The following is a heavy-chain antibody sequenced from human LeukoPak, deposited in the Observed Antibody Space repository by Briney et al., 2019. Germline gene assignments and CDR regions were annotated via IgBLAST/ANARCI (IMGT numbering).Heavy chain of an antibody. CDR1: GFTFSTYW. V-gene: IGHV3-74*01. Sequence: GGSLRLSCAASGFTFSTYWMHWVRQAPGKGLVLVSRISSDGSITGYADSVKGRFTISRDNAKNTLYLQMNSLRAEDTAVYYCARGRIIGTTGGGFDPWGQGTLVTVSS. CDR3: ARGRIIGTTGGGFDP. CDR2: ISSDGSIT. D-gene: IGHD1-7*01. J-gene: IGHJ5*02.